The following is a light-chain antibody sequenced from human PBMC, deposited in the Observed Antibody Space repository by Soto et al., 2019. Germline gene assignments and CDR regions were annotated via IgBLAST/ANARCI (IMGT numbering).Light chain of an antibody. CDR3: QQSLSIPPT. CDR1: RNSGTF. CDR2: AAS. V-gene: IGKV1-39*01. J-gene: IGKJ1*01. Sequence: DIQMTQSPSSLSASVGDRVTIFCRASRNSGTFLNWYQQKPGKAPKLLIFAASSLHSGVPSLFSDTGSGTDFTFTISSLPPDEVASYCGQQSLSIPPTFEQGTKV.